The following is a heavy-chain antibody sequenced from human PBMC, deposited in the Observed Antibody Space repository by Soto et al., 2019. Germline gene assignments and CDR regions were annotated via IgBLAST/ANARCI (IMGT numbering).Heavy chain of an antibody. Sequence: SETLSLTCTVSGGSIISGGYYWSWIRQPPGKGLEWIGYIYYSGSTYYNPSLKSRVTISVDTSKNQFSLKLSSVTAADTAVYYCARVLRFVGVHVVFDPWGQGTLVTVSS. CDR3: ARVLRFVGVHVVFDP. D-gene: IGHD3-3*01. V-gene: IGHV4-30-4*01. CDR2: IYYSGST. J-gene: IGHJ5*02. CDR1: GGSIISGGYY.